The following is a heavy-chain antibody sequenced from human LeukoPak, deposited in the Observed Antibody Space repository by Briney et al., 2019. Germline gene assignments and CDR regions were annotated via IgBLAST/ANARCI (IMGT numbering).Heavy chain of an antibody. V-gene: IGHV1-2*02. Sequence: ASVKVACKASGYIYYFHWVRHAPGQGLDWMGWINPKSGDTNYAKKFQGRVTMTRDTSINTAYMELNSLRSDDTAVYFCARYDSVSFGAFDLWGQGRMVTVS. CDR3: ARYDSVSFGAFDL. CDR1: GYIYY. CDR2: INPKSGDT. D-gene: IGHD3-3*01. J-gene: IGHJ3*01.